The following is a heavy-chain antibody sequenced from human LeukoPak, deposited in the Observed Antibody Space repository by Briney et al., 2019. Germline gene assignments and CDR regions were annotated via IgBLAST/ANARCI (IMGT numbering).Heavy chain of an antibody. D-gene: IGHD4-23*01. Sequence: SGTLSLTCDVSGDSITNSIWWSWLRQPPGKGLEWIGEIYHSGSNNYNPSLKSRVTISMDKSKNQFSLKLTSVTAADTAVYYCARGGDLVATPLDFWGQGILVTVSS. CDR3: ARGGDLVATPLDF. V-gene: IGHV4-4*02. CDR2: IYHSGSN. CDR1: GDSITNSIW. J-gene: IGHJ4*02.